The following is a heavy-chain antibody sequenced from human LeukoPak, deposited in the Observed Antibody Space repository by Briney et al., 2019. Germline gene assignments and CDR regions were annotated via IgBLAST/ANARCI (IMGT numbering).Heavy chain of an antibody. J-gene: IGHJ4*02. CDR3: ARGGPYSGGSYSNFDY. Sequence: GGSLRLSCAASGFTFSSYAMHWVRQAPGKGLEWVAVISYDGSNKYYADSVKGRFTISRDNSKNTLYLQMNSLRAEDTAVYYCARGGPYSGGSYSNFDYWGQGTLVTVSS. CDR1: GFTFSSYA. V-gene: IGHV3-30-3*01. D-gene: IGHD6-19*01. CDR2: ISYDGSNK.